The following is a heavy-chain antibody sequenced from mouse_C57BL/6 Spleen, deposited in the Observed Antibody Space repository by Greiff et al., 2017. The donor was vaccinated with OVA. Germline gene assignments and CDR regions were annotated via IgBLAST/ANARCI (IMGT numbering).Heavy chain of an antibody. Sequence: LVEPGASVKLSCKASGYTFTEYTIHWVKQRSGQGLEWIGWFYPGSGSIKYNEKFKDKATLTADKSSSTVYMELSRLTSEDSAVYFCARHEDGYGAMDYWGQGTSVTVSS. CDR2: FYPGSGSI. CDR1: GYTFTEYT. V-gene: IGHV1-62-2*01. J-gene: IGHJ4*01. D-gene: IGHD1-1*01. CDR3: ARHEDGYGAMDY.